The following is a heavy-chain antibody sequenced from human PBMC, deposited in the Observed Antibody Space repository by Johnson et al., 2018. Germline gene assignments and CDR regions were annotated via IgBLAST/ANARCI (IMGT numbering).Heavy chain of an antibody. Sequence: VQLVQSGGGLVKPGRSLRLSCTASGFTFGDYAMSWFRQAPGQGLEWVGFIRSKAYGGTTEYAASVKGICTISRDDSKSIAYLQMNSLKTEDTAVYYCTRGRRSNGMDVWGQGTTVTVSS. V-gene: IGHV3-49*05. CDR2: IRSKAYGGTT. CDR3: TRGRRSNGMDV. J-gene: IGHJ6*02. D-gene: IGHD2-2*01. CDR1: GFTFGDYA.